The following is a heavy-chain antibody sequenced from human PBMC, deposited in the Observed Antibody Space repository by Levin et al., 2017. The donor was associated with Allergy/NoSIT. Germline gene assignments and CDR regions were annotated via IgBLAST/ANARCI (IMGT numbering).Heavy chain of an antibody. CDR3: ARDRGDFVWGSFRATDY. J-gene: IGHJ4*02. CDR1: GYTFTNYG. Sequence: ASVKVSCKASGYTFTNYGITWVRQAPGQGLEWVGWISGYSGYTGYAQKFQDRVTVTTDTSTTTAYMELRSLRSEDTAIYFCARDRGDFVWGSFRATDYWGQGTLVSVSS. V-gene: IGHV1-18*01. CDR2: ISGYSGYT. D-gene: IGHD3-16*01.